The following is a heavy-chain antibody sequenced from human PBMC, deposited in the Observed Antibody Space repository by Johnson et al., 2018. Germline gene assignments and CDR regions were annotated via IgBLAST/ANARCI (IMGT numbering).Heavy chain of an antibody. CDR1: GFTFSSYW. CDR2: IKQDESEK. Sequence: EVQLVESGGGLVQPGGSLRLSCAASGFTFSSYWMSWVRQAPGKGLEWVGNIKQDESEKYYVDSVKGRFTIFRDNAKNSLYLQMNRLRAEDTAIYYCARASAGFQYWGQGTLVTVSS. CDR3: ARASAGFQY. V-gene: IGHV3-7*04. J-gene: IGHJ1*01.